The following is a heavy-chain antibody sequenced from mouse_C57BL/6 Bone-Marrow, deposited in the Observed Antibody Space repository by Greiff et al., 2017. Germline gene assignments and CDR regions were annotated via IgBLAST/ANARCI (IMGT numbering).Heavy chain of an antibody. D-gene: IGHD2-2*01. V-gene: IGHV1-81*01. CDR1: GYTFTSYG. J-gene: IGHJ2*01. CDR3: ARSRYGYDHY. Sequence: VQRVESGAELARPGASVKLSCKASGYTFTSYGISWVKQRTGQGLEWIGEIYPRSGNTYYNEKFKGKATLTVDKSSSTAYMELRSLTSEDSAVYFCARSRYGYDHYWGQGTTLTVST. CDR2: IYPRSGNT.